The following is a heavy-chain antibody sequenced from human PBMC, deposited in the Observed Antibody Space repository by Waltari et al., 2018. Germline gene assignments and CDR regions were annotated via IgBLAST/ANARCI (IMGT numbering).Heavy chain of an antibody. J-gene: IGHJ4*02. CDR3: ARDSLIDDYIWGSYRLILDY. CDR2: IIPILGIA. D-gene: IGHD3-16*02. Sequence: QVQLVQSGAEVKKPGSSVKVSCKASGGTFSSYAISWVRQAPGQGLEWMGGIIPILGIANYAQKFQGRVTITADKSTSTAYMELSSLRSEDTAVYYCARDSLIDDYIWGSYRLILDYWGQGTLVTVSS. CDR1: GGTFSSYA. V-gene: IGHV1-69*10.